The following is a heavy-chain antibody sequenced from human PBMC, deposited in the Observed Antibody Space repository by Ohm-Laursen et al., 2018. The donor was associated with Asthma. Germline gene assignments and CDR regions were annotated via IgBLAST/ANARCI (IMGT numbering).Heavy chain of an antibody. CDR3: AKDRVYGDGLLAYDY. CDR2: ISGNGGVI. V-gene: IGHV3-23*01. D-gene: IGHD2-8*01. J-gene: IGHJ4*02. CDR1: GFTFDDYA. Sequence: SLRLSCAASGFTFDDYAMSWVRQPPGKGLEFVSDISGNGGVITNADSVKGRFTISRDNSKNTVYLQMNSLRAEDTAVYYCAKDRVYGDGLLAYDYWGQGTLVTVSP.